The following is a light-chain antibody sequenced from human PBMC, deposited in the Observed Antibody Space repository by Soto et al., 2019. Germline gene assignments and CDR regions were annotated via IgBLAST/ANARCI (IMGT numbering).Light chain of an antibody. V-gene: IGKV1-33*01. Sequence: IQRTQSPSSLSASVGDRVTITCQASQDISNYLNWYQQKLGKAPKLLIYDASNLETRVPSRFSHSGSPTDFTFATSSMQPQDIATDYCQQYSHLITFGQGTRLEI. J-gene: IGKJ5*01. CDR2: DAS. CDR1: QDISNY. CDR3: QQYSHLIT.